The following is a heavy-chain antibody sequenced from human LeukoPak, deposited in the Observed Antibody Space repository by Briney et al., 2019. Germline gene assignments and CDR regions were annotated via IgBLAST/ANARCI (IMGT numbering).Heavy chain of an antibody. Sequence: ASVKVSCKASGYTFTSYGISWVRQAPGQGLEWMGWISAYNGNTNYAQKLQGRATMTTDTSTSTAYMELRSLRSDDTAVYYCARDSAMVVTGNYWGQGTLVTVSS. V-gene: IGHV1-18*01. CDR3: ARDSAMVVTGNY. CDR2: ISAYNGNT. J-gene: IGHJ4*02. CDR1: GYTFTSYG. D-gene: IGHD4-23*01.